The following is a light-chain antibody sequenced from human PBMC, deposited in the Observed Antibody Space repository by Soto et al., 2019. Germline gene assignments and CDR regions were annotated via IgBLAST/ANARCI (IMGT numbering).Light chain of an antibody. J-gene: IGKJ1*01. CDR2: GAS. CDR1: QSLRSTS. CDR3: QQYYNWPRT. Sequence: EIVLTQSPRTLSLSPGERATLSCRTSQSLRSTSLAWYQQKPGQAPRLLISGASTRAADIPDRFSGSGSGTEFTLTISSLQPEDFAVYYCQQYYNWPRTFGQGTKVDI. V-gene: IGKV3-20*01.